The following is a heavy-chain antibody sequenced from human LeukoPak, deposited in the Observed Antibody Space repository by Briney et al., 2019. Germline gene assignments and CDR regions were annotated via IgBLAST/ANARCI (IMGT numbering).Heavy chain of an antibody. CDR3: ARLREPDRHWCAFDI. J-gene: IGHJ3*02. D-gene: IGHD1-14*01. Sequence: GESLEISCKGSGYSFTSYWIGWVRQMPGKGLEWMGIIYPGDSDTRYSPSFQGQVTISADKSISTAYLQWSSLKASDTATYYCARLREPDRHWCAFDIWGQGTMVTVSS. CDR2: IYPGDSDT. CDR1: GYSFTSYW. V-gene: IGHV5-51*01.